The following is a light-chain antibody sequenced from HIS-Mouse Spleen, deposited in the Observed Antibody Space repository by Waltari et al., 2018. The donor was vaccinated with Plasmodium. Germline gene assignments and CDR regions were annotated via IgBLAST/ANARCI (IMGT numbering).Light chain of an antibody. V-gene: IGKV1-9*01. J-gene: IGKJ4*01. CDR2: AAS. Sequence: DIQLTQSPSFRSASVGDRVTITCRASQGISSYLAWYQQKPGKAPKLLIYAASTLQSGVPSRFSGSGSGTEFTLTISSLQPHYIASSYCQHYHNLSLTFGGRPQVEIK. CDR1: QGISSY. CDR3: QHYHNLSLT.